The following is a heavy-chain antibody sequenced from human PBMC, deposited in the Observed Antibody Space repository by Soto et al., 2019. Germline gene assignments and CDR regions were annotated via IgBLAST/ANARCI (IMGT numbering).Heavy chain of an antibody. CDR3: ARLNYYDNAGYYYKGFDI. J-gene: IGHJ3*02. D-gene: IGHD3-22*01. CDR1: GYTFTSYA. Sequence: ASVKVSCKASGYTFTSYAMHWVRQAPGQRLEWMGWINAGYGNTKYSQKFQGRVTITRDTSASTAYMELSSLRSEDTAVYYCARLNYYDNAGYYYKGFDIWGQGTMVTVSS. CDR2: INAGYGNT. V-gene: IGHV1-3*01.